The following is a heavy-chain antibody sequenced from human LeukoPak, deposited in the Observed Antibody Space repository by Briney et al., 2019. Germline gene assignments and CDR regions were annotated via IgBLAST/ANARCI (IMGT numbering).Heavy chain of an antibody. J-gene: IGHJ4*02. CDR2: ISGDDVTT. CDR1: GLNFGDYD. Sequence: GGSLRLSCAVSGLNFGDYDMHWVRQVPGKGLEWVTLISGDDVTTYYADSVKGRFTVSRDNSKNLLYLQMSSLRTEDTALYYCAKDRYYYGGTCSGGFDYWGQGTLVTVSS. D-gene: IGHD3-10*01. CDR3: AKDRYYYGGTCSGGFDY. V-gene: IGHV3-43*02.